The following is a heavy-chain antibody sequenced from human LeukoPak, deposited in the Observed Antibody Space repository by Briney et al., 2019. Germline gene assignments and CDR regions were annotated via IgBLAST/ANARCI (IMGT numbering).Heavy chain of an antibody. V-gene: IGHV1-2*02. CDR3: ARDRRWLLPPDNSMDV. CDR2: INPNSGGT. J-gene: IGHJ6*02. CDR1: GYTFTSYY. D-gene: IGHD3-22*01. Sequence: ASVTVSCKASGYTFTSYYMHWVRQAPGQGLEWMGWINPNSGGTNYAQKFQGRVTMTRDTSMGTAYMELSRLVSDDTAVYYCARDRRWLLPPDNSMDVWGQGTTVTVSS.